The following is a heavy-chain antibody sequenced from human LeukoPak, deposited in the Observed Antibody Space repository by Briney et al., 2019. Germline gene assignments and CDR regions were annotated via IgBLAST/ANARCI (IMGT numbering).Heavy chain of an antibody. V-gene: IGHV4-34*01. Sequence: PSETLSLTCAVYGGSFSGYYWSWIRQPPGKGLEWIGEINHSGSTNYNPSLKSRVTISVDTSKNQFSLKLSSVTAADTAVYYCARARIAARRGWFDPWGQGTLVTVSS. CDR1: GGSFSGYY. D-gene: IGHD6-6*01. J-gene: IGHJ5*02. CDR2: INHSGST. CDR3: ARARIAARRGWFDP.